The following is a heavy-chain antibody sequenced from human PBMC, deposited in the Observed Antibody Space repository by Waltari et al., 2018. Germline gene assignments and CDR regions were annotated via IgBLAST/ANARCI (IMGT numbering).Heavy chain of an antibody. V-gene: IGHV1-18*04. CDR2: IGPYNGVT. Sequence: QVQLVQSGAEVTKPGASVKVSCRGSGYTFIDYGLTWLRQAPGQGPEWLAWIGPYNGVTNYAQKVQGRMTVTADTYTSTAYMELRSLTSDDTAVYYCAKMHGGNFISDAYDIWGQGTMVTVSS. D-gene: IGHD2-21*02. CDR1: GYTFIDYG. J-gene: IGHJ3*02. CDR3: AKMHGGNFISDAYDI.